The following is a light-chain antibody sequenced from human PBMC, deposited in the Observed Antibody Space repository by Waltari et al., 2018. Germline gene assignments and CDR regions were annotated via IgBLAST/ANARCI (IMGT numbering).Light chain of an antibody. CDR2: DTS. J-gene: IGKJ5*01. CDR1: QSVRSY. CDR3: QQRYSWPPIT. V-gene: IGKV3-11*01. Sequence: VLTQSPATLSLSPGERATLSCRASQSVRSYLGWYQQKPGQAPRLLISDTSNRATGVPARFSGSGSGTDFTLTISSLEPEDFAVYYCQQRYSWPPITFGQGTRLEIK.